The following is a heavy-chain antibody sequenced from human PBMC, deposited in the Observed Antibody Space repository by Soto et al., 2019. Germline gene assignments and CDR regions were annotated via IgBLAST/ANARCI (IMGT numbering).Heavy chain of an antibody. J-gene: IGHJ6*02. CDR1: GFTFSGYG. CDR3: AKDRKTIFGVVPFSGGMDV. CDR2: ISYEGSNK. Sequence: LRLSCVASGFTFSGYGMHWVRQAPGKGLEWVAVISYEGSNKYYADSVKGRFTISRDNSINTMYLEMNSLRAEDTAVYYCAKDRKTIFGVVPFSGGMDVWGQGTTVTVSS. D-gene: IGHD3-3*01. V-gene: IGHV3-30*18.